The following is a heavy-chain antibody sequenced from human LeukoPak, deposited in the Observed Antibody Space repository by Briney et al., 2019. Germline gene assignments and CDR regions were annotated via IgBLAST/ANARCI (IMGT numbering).Heavy chain of an antibody. CDR1: GGSISSYY. J-gene: IGHJ3*02. Sequence: PSETLSLTCTVSGGSISSYYWSWIRQSAGKGLEWIGRIYSSGSTNYNPSLKSRVTMSVDTSKNQFSLKLSSVTAADTAVYYCARVTYNSSSMSLDGFDIWGQGTMVTVSS. D-gene: IGHD6-6*01. CDR2: IYSSGST. CDR3: ARVTYNSSSMSLDGFDI. V-gene: IGHV4-4*07.